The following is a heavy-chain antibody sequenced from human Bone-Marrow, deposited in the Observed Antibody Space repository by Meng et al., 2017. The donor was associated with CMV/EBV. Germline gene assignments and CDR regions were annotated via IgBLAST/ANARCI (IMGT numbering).Heavy chain of an antibody. CDR2: IYSGGST. CDR3: ARPTRTYYYGMDV. D-gene: IGHD3/OR15-3a*01. CDR1: GFTVSSKY. Sequence: GESLKISCAACGFTVSSKYMREVRQAPGRGLEWVSVIYSGGSTYYADSVKGRFTISRDNSKNTLYLQMNSLRAEDTAVYYCARPTRTYYYGMDVWGQGTPVTVSS. V-gene: IGHV3-66*02. J-gene: IGHJ6*02.